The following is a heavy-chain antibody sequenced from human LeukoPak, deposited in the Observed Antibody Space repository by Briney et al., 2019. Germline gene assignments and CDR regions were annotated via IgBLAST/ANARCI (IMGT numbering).Heavy chain of an antibody. J-gene: IGHJ4*02. D-gene: IGHD6-13*01. V-gene: IGHV1-2*06. CDR1: GYTFTGYY. CDR2: INPNSGGT. CDR3: ARVLTGYSSSWYY. Sequence: ASVKVSCKASGYTFTGYYMRWVRQAPGQGLEWMGRINPNSGGTSYAQKSQGRVTMTRDTSISTAYMELSRLRSDDTAVYYCARVLTGYSSSWYYWGQGTLVTVSS.